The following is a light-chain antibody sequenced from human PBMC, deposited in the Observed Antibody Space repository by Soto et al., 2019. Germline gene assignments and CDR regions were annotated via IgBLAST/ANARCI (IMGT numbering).Light chain of an antibody. J-gene: IGKJ1*01. CDR1: QSLSGQ. Sequence: EIVLTQSPATLSLSPGERATLSCRASQSLSGQLAWYQQKPGQAPRLLIYDASNRATGIPARFSGSGSGTDFTLTISSLEPEDFAVYYCQQRGNWWTFGQGTKVDIK. CDR3: QQRGNWWT. CDR2: DAS. V-gene: IGKV3-11*01.